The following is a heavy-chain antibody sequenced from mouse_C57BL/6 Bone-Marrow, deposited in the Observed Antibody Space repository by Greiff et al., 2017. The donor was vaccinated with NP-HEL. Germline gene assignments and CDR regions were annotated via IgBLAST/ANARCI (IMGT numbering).Heavy chain of an antibody. CDR1: GFSFTTYA. J-gene: IGHJ4*01. CDR3: VRQVIEGLTDYAMDY. V-gene: IGHV10-1*01. Sequence: EVQLVESGGGLVQPKGSLKLSCAASGFSFTTYAMNWVRQAPGKGLEWVARIRSKSNNYATYYADSVKDRFTISRDDSESMLYLQMNNLKTEDTAMYYCVRQVIEGLTDYAMDYWGQGTSVTVSS. CDR2: IRSKSNNYAT. D-gene: IGHD1-1*01.